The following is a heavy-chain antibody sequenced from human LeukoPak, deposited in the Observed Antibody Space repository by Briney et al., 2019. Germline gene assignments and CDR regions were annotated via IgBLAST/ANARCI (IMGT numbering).Heavy chain of an antibody. CDR1: GFTFSSYA. D-gene: IGHD3-10*01. CDR2: ISGSGGST. V-gene: IGHV3-23*01. J-gene: IGHJ6*02. CDR3: AKNMVRGVISYYGMDV. Sequence: PGGSLRLSCAASGFTFSSYAMSWVRQAPGKGLEWVSAISGSGGSTYYADSVKGRFTISRDNSKNTLYLQMNSLRAEDTAVYYCAKNMVRGVISYYGMDVWGQGITVTVSS.